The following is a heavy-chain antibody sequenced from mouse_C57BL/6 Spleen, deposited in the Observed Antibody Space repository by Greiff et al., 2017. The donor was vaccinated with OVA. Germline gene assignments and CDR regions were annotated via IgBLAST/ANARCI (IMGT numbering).Heavy chain of an antibody. J-gene: IGHJ4*01. CDR3: ARSGTDAMDY. V-gene: IGHV1-4*01. CDR1: GYTFTSYT. D-gene: IGHD4-1*01. CDR2: INPSSGYT. Sequence: LEESGAELARPGASVKMSCKASGYTFTSYTMHWVKQRPGQGLEWIGYINPSSGYTKYNQKFKDKATLTADKSSSTAYMQLSSLTSEDSAVYYCARSGTDAMDYWGQGTSVTVSS.